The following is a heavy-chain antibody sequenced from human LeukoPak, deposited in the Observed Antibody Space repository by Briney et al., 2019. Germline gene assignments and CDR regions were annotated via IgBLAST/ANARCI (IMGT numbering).Heavy chain of an antibody. CDR1: GGSFSGYY. J-gene: IGHJ4*02. V-gene: IGHV4-34*01. Sequence: SETLSLTCAVYGGSFSGYYWSWIRQPPGKGLEWIGEINHSGSTNYNPSLKSRVTISVDTSRKQFSLKLSSVTAADTAVYYCVTYYFDSSGPKKNYWGQGTLVTVSS. CDR3: VTYYFDSSGPKKNY. CDR2: INHSGST. D-gene: IGHD3-22*01.